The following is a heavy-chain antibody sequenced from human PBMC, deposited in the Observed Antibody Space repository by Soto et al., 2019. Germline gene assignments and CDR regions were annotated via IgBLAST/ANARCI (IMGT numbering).Heavy chain of an antibody. CDR1: GFTFSNYG. D-gene: IGHD6-6*01. V-gene: IGHV3-30*18. J-gene: IGHJ4*02. Sequence: GGSLRLSCEASGFTFSNYGMHWVRQTPGKGLEWVTGMSSDGGNKYHADSVKGRFTISRDNSKNTLYLQMNSLRVEDTAVYHCAKGFYSSSSVFDSWGQGTLVTVSS. CDR3: AKGFYSSSSVFDS. CDR2: MSSDGGNK.